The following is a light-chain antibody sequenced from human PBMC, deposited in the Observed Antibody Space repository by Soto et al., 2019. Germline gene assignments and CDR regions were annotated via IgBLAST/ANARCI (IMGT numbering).Light chain of an antibody. CDR1: SGCVSTNNY. V-gene: IGLV8-61*01. CDR3: VRDMGRGIWV. J-gene: IGLJ3*02. Sequence: QTVVTQEPSFSVSPGATVTLTCGLSSGCVSTNNYPSWYQQTPGQAPRTLIYSTYTRSSGVPDRFSASILGNKAALTIAGAQADDEADYYCVRDMGRGIWVFGGGTKVTVL. CDR2: STY.